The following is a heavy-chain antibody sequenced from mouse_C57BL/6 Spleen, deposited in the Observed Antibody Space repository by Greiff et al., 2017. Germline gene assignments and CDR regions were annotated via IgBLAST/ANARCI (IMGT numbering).Heavy chain of an antibody. CDR2: IDTSDSYH. J-gene: IGHJ2*01. Sequence: QVQLQQPGAELVKPGASVQLSCKASGYTFTSYWMQWVNPRPGQGLEWIGEIDTSDSYHNYNQKLKGKATLTVDTSSSTAYMQLSSLTSEDSAVYYCSRRRGAYDGYDYWGQGTTLTVSS. CDR3: SRRRGAYDGYDY. V-gene: IGHV1-50*01. D-gene: IGHD2-3*01. CDR1: GYTFTSYW.